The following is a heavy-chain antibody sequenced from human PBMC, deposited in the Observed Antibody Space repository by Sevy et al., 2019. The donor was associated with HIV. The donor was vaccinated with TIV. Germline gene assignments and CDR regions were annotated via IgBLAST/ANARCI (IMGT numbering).Heavy chain of an antibody. J-gene: IGHJ4*02. CDR2: LKSDVYGGTV. D-gene: IGHD6-13*01. Sequence: GGSLRLSCTASGFTFGDYCMSWVRPAPGKGLEWVAFLKSDVYGGTVDHAASVRGRFVISRDDSKTIAYLQMNDLKTEDTGVYYCTRWKAAQSIFDYWGQGALVTVSS. V-gene: IGHV3-49*04. CDR3: TRWKAAQSIFDY. CDR1: GFTFGDYC.